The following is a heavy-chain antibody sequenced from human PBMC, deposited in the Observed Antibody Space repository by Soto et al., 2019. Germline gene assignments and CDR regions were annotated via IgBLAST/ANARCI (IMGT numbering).Heavy chain of an antibody. D-gene: IGHD4-4*01. CDR3: ARDVNSNPPFYYYYMDV. J-gene: IGHJ6*03. CDR2: IYYSGST. Sequence: QVQLQESGPGLVKPSQTLSLTCTVSGGSISSGGYYWSWIRQHPGKGLEWIGYIYYSGSTYYNPSLKSRVTISVDTSKNQFSLKLSSVTAADTAVYYWARDVNSNPPFYYYYMDVWGKGTTVTVSS. CDR1: GGSISSGGYY. V-gene: IGHV4-31*03.